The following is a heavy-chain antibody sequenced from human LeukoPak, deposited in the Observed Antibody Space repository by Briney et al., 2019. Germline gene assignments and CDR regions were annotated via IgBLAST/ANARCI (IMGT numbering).Heavy chain of an antibody. V-gene: IGHV3-23*01. J-gene: IGHJ4*02. Sequence: PGRSLRLSRAASGFTFSSYGMHWVRQAPGKGLEWVSVISDSGGSTYYADSVKGRFTISRDNSKTTLYLQMNSLRAGDTAVFYCAGHYRGPYSTFDYWGQGTLVTVSS. CDR2: ISDSGGST. CDR1: GFTFSSYG. D-gene: IGHD2-15*01. CDR3: AGHYRGPYSTFDY.